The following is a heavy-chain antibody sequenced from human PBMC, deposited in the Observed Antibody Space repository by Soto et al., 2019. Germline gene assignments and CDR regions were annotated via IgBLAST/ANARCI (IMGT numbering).Heavy chain of an antibody. CDR2: ISGYNGNT. D-gene: IGHD3-10*01. CDR1: GYIFSNYG. V-gene: IGHV1-18*01. CDR3: ARDWGRGQFLTNKDY. Sequence: QLVQSGAEVKQPGASVMVSCKASGYIFSNYGITWVRQAPGQGLEWMGWISGYNGNTDYAQKFRGRVTMTTDTSTSTAYMELRSLRSDYTAVYYCARDWGRGQFLTNKDYWGQGTLVTVSS. J-gene: IGHJ4*02.